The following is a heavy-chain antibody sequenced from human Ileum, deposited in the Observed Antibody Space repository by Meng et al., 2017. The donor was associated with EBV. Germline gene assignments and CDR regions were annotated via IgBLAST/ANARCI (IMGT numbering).Heavy chain of an antibody. J-gene: IGHJ4*02. V-gene: IGHV1-18*01. D-gene: IGHD3-10*01. Sequence: QVQLVQSGAEVKKPGASVKVSCKAPGYRFTAFGISWVRQAPGQGPEWMGWITTYNGDTKYAQKFQGRVTMTRETSTNTAYMELTSLRSDDTAVYYCARTYYGSYGFDYWGQGTLVTVSS. CDR2: ITTYNGDT. CDR3: ARTYYGSYGFDY. CDR1: GYRFTAFG.